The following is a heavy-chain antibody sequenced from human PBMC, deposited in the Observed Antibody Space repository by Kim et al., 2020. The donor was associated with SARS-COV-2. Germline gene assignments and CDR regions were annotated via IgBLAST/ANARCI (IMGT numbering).Heavy chain of an antibody. D-gene: IGHD5-12*01. V-gene: IGHV3-74*01. CDR3: SRFTYTVAGDY. J-gene: IGHJ4*02. CDR2: T. Sequence: TSYADSVKGRITISRDNAKNTLYLQMNSLRAEDTALYYCSRFTYTVAGDYWGQGTLVTVPS.